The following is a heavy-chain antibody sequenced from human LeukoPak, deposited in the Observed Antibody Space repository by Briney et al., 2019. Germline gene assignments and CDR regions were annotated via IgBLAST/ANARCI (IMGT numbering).Heavy chain of an antibody. J-gene: IGHJ6*02. V-gene: IGHV4-59*01. CDR3: ARNEYYDFWSGYPPDYYGMDV. Sequence: KASETLSLTCTVSGGSMSPYHWGWIRQPPGKGLEWIGYIYYSGSTNYNPSLKSRVTISVDTSKNQFSLKLSSVTAADTAVYYCARNEYYDFWSGYPPDYYGMDVWGQGTTVTVSS. D-gene: IGHD3-3*01. CDR1: GGSMSPYH. CDR2: IYYSGST.